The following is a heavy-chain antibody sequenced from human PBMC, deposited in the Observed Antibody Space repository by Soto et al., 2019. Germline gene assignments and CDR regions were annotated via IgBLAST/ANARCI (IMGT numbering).Heavy chain of an antibody. Sequence: EAHLVESGGGLVQPGKALRLSCAASGFTFSKYWIHWVRQAPGKGPVWVSYISSDGTTTDYADSVKGRFTNYRHNAKNTMYLQVNSLRAEDTAVYSCAVQDCTNDVCLEAAVTVGGALEYWGQGAQVTVSS. CDR1: GFTFSKYW. CDR2: ISSDGTTT. J-gene: IGHJ4*02. CDR3: AVQDCTNDVCLEAAVTVGGALEY. V-gene: IGHV3-74*01. D-gene: IGHD2-8*01.